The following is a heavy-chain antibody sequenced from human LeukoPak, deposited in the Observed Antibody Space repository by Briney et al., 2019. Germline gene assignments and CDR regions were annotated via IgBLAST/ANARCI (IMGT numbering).Heavy chain of an antibody. V-gene: IGHV1-8*03. J-gene: IGHJ3*02. Sequence: ASVKVSCKASGYTFTSYDINWVRQATEQGLEWMGWMNPNSGNTAYAQKFQGRVTIIRNTSISTAYMELSSLTSEDTAVYYCARPRIVGADDAFDIWGQGTMVTVSS. CDR2: MNPNSGNT. CDR3: ARPRIVGADDAFDI. CDR1: GYTFTSYD. D-gene: IGHD1-26*01.